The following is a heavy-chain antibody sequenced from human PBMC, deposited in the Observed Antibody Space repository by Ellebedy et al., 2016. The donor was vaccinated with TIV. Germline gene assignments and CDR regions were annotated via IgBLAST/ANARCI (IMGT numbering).Heavy chain of an antibody. J-gene: IGHJ2*01. CDR3: ARRAYGGFTNWYFDL. CDR1: GFTLTNYW. V-gene: IGHV3-7*01. Sequence: GGSLRLSCTASGFTLTNYWMTWVRQAPGRGLEWVANIFQDGSKKNYVDSVRGRFTISRDNSKNTLYLQMGSVRTEDMAVYYWARRAYGGFTNWYFDLWGRGTLVTVSS. D-gene: IGHD4-23*01. CDR2: IFQDGSKK.